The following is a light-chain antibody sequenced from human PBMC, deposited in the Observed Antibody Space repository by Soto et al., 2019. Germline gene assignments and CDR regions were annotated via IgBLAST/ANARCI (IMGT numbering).Light chain of an antibody. V-gene: IGKV1-5*03. Sequence: DMQMTQSPSTLSASVGDRVTITCRASQTINSRLAWYQQKPGKAPKLLIYATSNLESGVPSRFSGSGSGTEFSLTISSLQPDDFATYYCQQYKSFSLTFGGGTRVEVK. CDR3: QQYKSFSLT. J-gene: IGKJ4*01. CDR2: ATS. CDR1: QTINSR.